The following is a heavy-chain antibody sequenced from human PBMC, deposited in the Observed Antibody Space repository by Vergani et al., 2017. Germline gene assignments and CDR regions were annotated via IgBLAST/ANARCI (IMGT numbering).Heavy chain of an antibody. D-gene: IGHD4-17*01. J-gene: IGHJ3*02. CDR1: GGSISSYY. CDR3: ARGTDYGDQGPGAFDS. Sequence: QVQLQESGPGLVKPSETLSLTCTVSGGSISSYYWSWIRQPAGRGREWIGRIYTSGSTNYNPSLNSRVTLSVDTSKNQFSLNLSSVTAADMAVYYCARGTDYGDQGPGAFDSWGQGTMVTVSS. CDR2: IYTSGST. V-gene: IGHV4-4*07.